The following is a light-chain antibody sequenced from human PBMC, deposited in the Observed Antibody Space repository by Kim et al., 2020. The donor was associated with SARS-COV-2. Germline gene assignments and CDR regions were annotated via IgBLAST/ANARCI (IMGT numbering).Light chain of an antibody. V-gene: IGKV3-20*01. Sequence: PGERATLSCRASQSVSSSYLAWYQQKPGQAPRLLIYGASSRATGIPDRFSGSGSGTDFTLTISRLEPEDFAVYYCQQYGSSSPITFGQGTRLEIK. CDR1: QSVSSSY. CDR3: QQYGSSSPIT. CDR2: GAS. J-gene: IGKJ5*01.